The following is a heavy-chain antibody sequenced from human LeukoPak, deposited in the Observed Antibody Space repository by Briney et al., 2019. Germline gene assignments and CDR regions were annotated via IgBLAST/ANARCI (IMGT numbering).Heavy chain of an antibody. CDR3: AKTSLSDSSGHYYYKDV. CDR1: GFSFNNYG. Sequence: GGSLRLSCAASGFSFNNYGMHWVRHTPSKGLEWVAFIRFDEREKFYADSVKGRFTISRDNSRNTVSLQLSNLRTEDTALYYCAKTSLSDSSGHYYYKDVWGKGTTVTVSS. J-gene: IGHJ6*03. CDR2: IRFDEREK. V-gene: IGHV3-30*02. D-gene: IGHD3-3*01.